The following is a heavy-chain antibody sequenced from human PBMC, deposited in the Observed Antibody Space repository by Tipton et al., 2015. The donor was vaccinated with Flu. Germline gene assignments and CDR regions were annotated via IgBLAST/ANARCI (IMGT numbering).Heavy chain of an antibody. D-gene: IGHD5-18*01. J-gene: IGHJ4*02. Sequence: SLRLSCAASGFTFSSYEMNWVRQAPGKGLEWLALISSGGDTIYYADAVRGRFTISRDSSKNTLYLQMNSLRAEDTALYYCAKSPGYGDVFDYWGQGALVTVSS. V-gene: IGHV3-23*01. CDR1: GFTFSSYE. CDR2: ISSGGDTI. CDR3: AKSPGYGDVFDY.